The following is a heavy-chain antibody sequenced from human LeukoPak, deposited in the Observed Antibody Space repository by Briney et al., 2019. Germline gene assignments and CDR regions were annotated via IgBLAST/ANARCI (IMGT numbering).Heavy chain of an antibody. D-gene: IGHD5-24*01. V-gene: IGHV3-30-3*01. CDR3: ARGSRDGYNFGAFDI. Sequence: PGRSLRLSCAASGFTFSSYAMHWVRRAPGKGLEWVAVISYDGSNKYYADSVKGRFTISRDNSKNTLYLQMNSLRAEDTAVYYCARGSRDGYNFGAFDIWGQGTMVTVSS. CDR2: ISYDGSNK. J-gene: IGHJ3*02. CDR1: GFTFSSYA.